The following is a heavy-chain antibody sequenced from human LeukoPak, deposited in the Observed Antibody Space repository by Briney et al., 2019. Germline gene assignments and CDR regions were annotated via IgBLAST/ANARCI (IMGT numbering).Heavy chain of an antibody. CDR3: ARAGVPPSVYYYDSSGYYHMRHYCYYGMDV. J-gene: IGHJ6*02. Sequence: PGGSLRLSCAASGFTFSDYYMSWIRQAPGKGLEWVSYISSSGSTIYYADSVKGRFTISRDNAKNSLYLQMNSLRAEDTAVYYCARAGVPPSVYYYDSSGYYHMRHYCYYGMDVWGQGTTVTVSS. CDR2: ISSSGSTI. D-gene: IGHD3-22*01. V-gene: IGHV3-11*01. CDR1: GFTFSDYY.